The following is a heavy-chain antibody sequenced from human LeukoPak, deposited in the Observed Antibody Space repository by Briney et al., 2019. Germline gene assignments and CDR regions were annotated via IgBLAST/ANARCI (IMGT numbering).Heavy chain of an antibody. CDR3: ARSGGWSGYYSYYYMDV. CDR1: GGSISSGSYY. D-gene: IGHD3-3*01. V-gene: IGHV4-61*02. J-gene: IGHJ6*03. CDR2: IYTSGST. Sequence: SETLSLTCTVSGGSISSGSYYWSWIRQPAGKGLEWIGRIYTSGSTNYNPSLKSRVTMSVDTSKNQFSLKLSSVTAADTAVYYCARSGGWSGYYSYYYMDVWGKGTTVTVSS.